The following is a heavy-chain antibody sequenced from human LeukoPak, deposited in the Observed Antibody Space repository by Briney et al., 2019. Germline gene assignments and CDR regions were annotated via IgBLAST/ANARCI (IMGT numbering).Heavy chain of an antibody. CDR1: GYTLTELS. Sequence: ASVKVSCKVSGYTLTELSMHWVRQAPGKGLEWMGGFDPEDGETIYAQKFQGRVTMTEDTSTDTAYMELSSLRSEDTAVYYCAFHPRFLEWLSFLDYWGQGTLVTVSS. V-gene: IGHV1-24*01. CDR2: FDPEDGET. J-gene: IGHJ4*02. D-gene: IGHD3-3*01. CDR3: AFHPRFLEWLSFLDY.